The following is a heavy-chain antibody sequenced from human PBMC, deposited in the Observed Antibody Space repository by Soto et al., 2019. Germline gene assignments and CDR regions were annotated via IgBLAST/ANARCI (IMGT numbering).Heavy chain of an antibody. CDR2: IYYSGST. V-gene: IGHV4-39*01. CDR3: ASPSLGTGTTSADWFDP. D-gene: IGHD1-7*01. Sequence: SETLSLTCTVSGGSISSSSYYWGWIRQPPGKGLEWIGSIYYSGSTYYNPSLKSRVTISVDTSKNQFSLKLSSVTAADTAVYYCASPSLGTGTTSADWFDPWGQGTLVTVSS. J-gene: IGHJ5*02. CDR1: GGSISSSSYY.